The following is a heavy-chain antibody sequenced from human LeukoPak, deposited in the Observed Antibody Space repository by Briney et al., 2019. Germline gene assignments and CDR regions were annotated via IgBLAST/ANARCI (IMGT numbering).Heavy chain of an antibody. CDR1: GGSISSYY. CDR3: ARQGYDILTGYIDAFDI. CDR2: ISYSGSA. D-gene: IGHD3-9*01. V-gene: IGHV4-59*08. Sequence: ETLSLTCTVSGGSISSYYWSWIRQPPGKGLEWIGYISYSGSANYNPSLKSRVTISIDTSKNQFSLKLRSVTAADTAIYYCARQGYDILTGYIDAFDIWGQGTMVTVSS. J-gene: IGHJ3*02.